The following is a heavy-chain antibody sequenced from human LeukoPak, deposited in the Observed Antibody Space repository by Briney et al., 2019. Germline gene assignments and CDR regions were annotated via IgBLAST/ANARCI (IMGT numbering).Heavy chain of an antibody. CDR1: GGSFSGYY. D-gene: IGHD2-15*01. CDR3: ARGLGVVAAHNWFDP. J-gene: IGHJ5*02. CDR2: INHSGST. V-gene: IGHV4-34*01. Sequence: PSETLSLTCAVYGGSFSGYYWSWIRQPPGKGREWSGEINHSGSTNYNPSLKSRVTISVDTSKNQFSLKLSSVTAAETAVYYCARGLGVVAAHNWFDPWGQGTLVTVSS.